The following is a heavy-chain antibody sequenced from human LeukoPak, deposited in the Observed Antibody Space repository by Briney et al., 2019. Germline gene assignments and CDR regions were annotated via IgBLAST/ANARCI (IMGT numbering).Heavy chain of an antibody. CDR3: ARGLVTHVGLWNY. V-gene: IGHV4-34*01. D-gene: IGHD2-21*02. J-gene: IGHJ4*02. Sequence: SETLSLTCAVYGGSFSGYYWSWIRPPQGKGLEGIGEINHSGSTNYNPSIKSRVTISADTSKNQFSLKLSSVTAADTAVYYCARGLVTHVGLWNYWGQGTLVAVSS. CDR2: INHSGST. CDR1: GGSFSGYY.